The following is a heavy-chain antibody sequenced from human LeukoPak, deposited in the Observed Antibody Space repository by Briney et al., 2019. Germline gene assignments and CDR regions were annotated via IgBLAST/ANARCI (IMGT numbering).Heavy chain of an antibody. D-gene: IGHD6-6*01. Sequence: GESLKISCKGSGHSFTSSWISWVRQMPGKGLEWMGRIDPSDSYTNYSPSFQGHVTISADKSISTAYLQWSSLKASDTAKYYCARRPVSSSSDYYGMDVWGQGTTVTVSS. J-gene: IGHJ6*02. CDR1: GHSFTSSW. V-gene: IGHV5-10-1*01. CDR3: ARRPVSSSSDYYGMDV. CDR2: IDPSDSYT.